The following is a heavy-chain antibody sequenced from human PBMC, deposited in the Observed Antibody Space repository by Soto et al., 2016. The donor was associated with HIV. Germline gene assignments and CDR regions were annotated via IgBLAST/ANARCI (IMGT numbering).Heavy chain of an antibody. CDR3: ARDVKDRRAGSYHDY. Sequence: QVQLQESGPVVVKPSETLSLTCTVSGYSISSGHYWGWIRQPPGKGLEWIGSMSHSGRMYYNPSLQSRVTISVDTSQNHFSLSLTSVTAADTAVYYCARDVKDRRAGSYHDYWGQGTLVTVSS. CDR1: GYSISSGHY. V-gene: IGHV4-38-2*02. D-gene: IGHD3-16*02. J-gene: IGHJ4*02. CDR2: MSHSGRM.